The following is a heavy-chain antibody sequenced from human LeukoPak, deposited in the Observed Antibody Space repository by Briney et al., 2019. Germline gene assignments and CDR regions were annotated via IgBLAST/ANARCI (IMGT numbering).Heavy chain of an antibody. Sequence: ASVKVSCKASGYTFTGYYTHWVRQAPGQGLEWMGWINPNSGGTNYAQKFQGRVTMTRDTSISTAYMELSSLRSEDTAVYYCARGSGYWYAFDIWGQGTMVTVSS. CDR1: GYTFTGYY. CDR3: ARGSGYWYAFDI. V-gene: IGHV1-2*02. J-gene: IGHJ3*02. CDR2: INPNSGGT. D-gene: IGHD6-13*01.